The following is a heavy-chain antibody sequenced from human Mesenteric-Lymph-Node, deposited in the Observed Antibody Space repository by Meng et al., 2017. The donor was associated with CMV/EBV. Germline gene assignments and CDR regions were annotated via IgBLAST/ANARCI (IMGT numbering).Heavy chain of an antibody. D-gene: IGHD6-6*01. V-gene: IGHV3-48*04. Sequence: GGSLRLSCAASGFTFSTYSMNWVRQAPGKGLEWVSYISSSSTTIYYADSVKGRFTISRDSAKNSLYLQMNGLRVEDTAVYYCAREYSSSSGRSFDYWGQGTLVTVSS. CDR1: GFTFSTYS. CDR3: AREYSSSSGRSFDY. CDR2: ISSSSTTI. J-gene: IGHJ4*02.